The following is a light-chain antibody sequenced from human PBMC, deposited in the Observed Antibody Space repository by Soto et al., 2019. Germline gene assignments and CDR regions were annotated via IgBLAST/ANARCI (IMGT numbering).Light chain of an antibody. J-gene: IGLJ1*01. Sequence: QSVLTQPDSVSGSPGQSITISCTGTSSDVGGFNYVSWYQQFPGKAPKLMIYEVSNRPSGVSNRFSGSKSGNTASLTISGLQAEDEGDYYCSSYTTSNTLVFGTGTKVTVL. CDR2: EVS. V-gene: IGLV2-14*01. CDR1: SSDVGGFNY. CDR3: SSYTTSNTLV.